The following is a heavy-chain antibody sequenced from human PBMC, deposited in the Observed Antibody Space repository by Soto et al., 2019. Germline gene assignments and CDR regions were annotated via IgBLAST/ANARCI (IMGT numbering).Heavy chain of an antibody. Sequence: ASVKVSCKASGGTFSSYTISWVRQAPGQGLEWMGRIIPILGIANYAQKFQGRVTITADKSTSTAYMELSSLRSEDTAVYYCARDNADQRYCSGGSCYSGYYYYYMDVWGKGTTVTVSS. V-gene: IGHV1-69*04. CDR3: ARDNADQRYCSGGSCYSGYYYYYMDV. CDR2: IIPILGIA. J-gene: IGHJ6*03. D-gene: IGHD2-15*01. CDR1: GGTFSSYT.